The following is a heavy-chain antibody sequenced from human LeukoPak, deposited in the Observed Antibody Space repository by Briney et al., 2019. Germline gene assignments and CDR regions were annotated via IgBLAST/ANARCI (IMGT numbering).Heavy chain of an antibody. CDR1: GFTFSNYA. J-gene: IGHJ4*02. CDR2: TSDSGDST. V-gene: IGHV3-23*01. CDR3: AKTTAMTTVLTGFDY. D-gene: IGHD4-23*01. Sequence: GGSLRLSCAASGFTFSNYAMSWVRQAPGKGLEWVSGTSDSGDSTYYADSVKGRFTISRDNSKNTLYLQMNSLRAEDTAVYYCAKTTAMTTVLTGFDYWGQGTLVTVSS.